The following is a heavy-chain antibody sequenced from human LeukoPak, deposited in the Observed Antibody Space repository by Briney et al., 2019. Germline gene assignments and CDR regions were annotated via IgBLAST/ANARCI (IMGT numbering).Heavy chain of an antibody. CDR2: ISGGGGSI. Sequence: GGSLRLSCAASGFTFSYAMSWVRQAPGKGLEWVSAISGGGGSIYYADSVKGRFTISRDNSKNTLYLQMNSLRAEDTAVYYCAKAPLYYYDSSGYLDYWGQGTLVTVSS. D-gene: IGHD3-22*01. CDR1: GFTFSYA. J-gene: IGHJ4*02. CDR3: AKAPLYYYDSSGYLDY. V-gene: IGHV3-23*01.